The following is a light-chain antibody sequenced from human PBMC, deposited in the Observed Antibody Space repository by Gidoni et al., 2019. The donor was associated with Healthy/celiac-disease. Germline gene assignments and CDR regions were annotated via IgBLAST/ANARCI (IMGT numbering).Light chain of an antibody. V-gene: IGKV3-11*01. CDR1: QSVSSY. Sequence: EIVLTQSLATLSLSPGERATLSCRASQSVSSYLAWYQQKPGQAPRLLIYDASNRATGIPARFSGSGSGTDFTLTISSLEPEDFAVYYCQQRSNWPLFXGXTKVEIK. CDR3: QQRSNWPL. J-gene: IGKJ4*01. CDR2: DAS.